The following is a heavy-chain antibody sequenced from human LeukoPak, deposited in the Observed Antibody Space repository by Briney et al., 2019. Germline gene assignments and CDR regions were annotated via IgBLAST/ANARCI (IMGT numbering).Heavy chain of an antibody. Sequence: SETLSLTCTVSGGSISSGGYYWSWIRQPPGKGLEWIGYIYHSGSTYYNPSLKSRVTISVDRSKNQFSLKLSSVTAADTAVYYCARDPGGTDDCSSTSCYPYFDYWGQGTLVTVSS. V-gene: IGHV4-30-2*01. J-gene: IGHJ4*02. CDR3: ARDPGGTDDCSSTSCYPYFDY. CDR1: GGSISSGGYY. CDR2: IYHSGST. D-gene: IGHD2-2*01.